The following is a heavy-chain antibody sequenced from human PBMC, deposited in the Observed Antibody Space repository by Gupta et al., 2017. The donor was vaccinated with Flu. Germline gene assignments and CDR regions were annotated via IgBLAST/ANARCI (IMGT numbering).Heavy chain of an antibody. CDR2: ISPIGGTA. CDR1: GCTFSSDA. Sequence: QVQLVQSGAEVTKPGSSVKVSCKASGCTFSSDAISWVRQAPGQGREWMGGISPIGGTANYAQKLQGRGTSTADEYKSTAYMERSSLRAEDTAGDYCERGDVVTAIGYFDYWGQGNLVTVSS. CDR3: ERGDVVTAIGYFDY. J-gene: IGHJ4*02. D-gene: IGHD2-21*02. V-gene: IGHV1-69*01.